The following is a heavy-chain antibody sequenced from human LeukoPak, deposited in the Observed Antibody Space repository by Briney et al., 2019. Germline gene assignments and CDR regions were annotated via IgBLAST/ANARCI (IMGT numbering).Heavy chain of an antibody. CDR3: ARGPYTSGVYRLDY. Sequence: GGSLRLSCAASGFTFSSYWMHWVRQAPGEGLVWVSRIKTDGTTTNYADSVKGRFTVSRDNAKNTLYLQMNSLGAEDTAVYYCARGPYTSGVYRLDYWGQGTLVTVSS. V-gene: IGHV3-74*01. J-gene: IGHJ4*02. CDR1: GFTFSSYW. CDR2: IKTDGTTT. D-gene: IGHD6-19*01.